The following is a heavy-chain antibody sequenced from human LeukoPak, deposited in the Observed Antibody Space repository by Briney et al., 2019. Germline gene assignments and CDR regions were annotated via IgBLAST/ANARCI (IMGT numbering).Heavy chain of an antibody. CDR2: INHSGST. Sequence: SETLSLTCAVYGGSFSGYYWSWIRQPPGKGLEWIGEINHSGSTNYNPSLKSRVTISVDTSKNQFSLKLSSVTAADTAVYYCARLKGSWSGYPDGEEDAFDIWGQGTMVTVSS. CDR1: GGSFSGYY. CDR3: ARLKGSWSGYPDGEEDAFDI. J-gene: IGHJ3*02. V-gene: IGHV4-34*01. D-gene: IGHD3-3*01.